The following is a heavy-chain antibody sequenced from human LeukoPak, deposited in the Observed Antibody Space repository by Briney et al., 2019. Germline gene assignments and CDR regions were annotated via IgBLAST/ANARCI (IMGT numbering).Heavy chain of an antibody. V-gene: IGHV4-59*01. Sequence: PSETLSLTCTVSGGSTSNYYWSWIRQPPGRGLEWIGYIHYSGSTNYNPSLKSRVTISVDTSKDQFSLKLRSVTAADTAVYYCARGISSSGCYDNWFDPWGQGTLVTVSS. CDR2: IHYSGST. D-gene: IGHD3-22*01. CDR3: ARGISSSGCYDNWFDP. J-gene: IGHJ5*02. CDR1: GGSTSNYY.